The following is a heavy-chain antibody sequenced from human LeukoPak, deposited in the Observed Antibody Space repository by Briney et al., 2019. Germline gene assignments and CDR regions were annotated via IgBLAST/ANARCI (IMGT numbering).Heavy chain of an antibody. CDR3: AKDVNYYYGMDV. D-gene: IGHD5-24*01. CDR1: GFAFSSYG. CDR2: ISYDGSNK. V-gene: IGHV3-30*18. Sequence: PGGSLRLSCAASGFAFSSYGMHWVRQAPGKGLEWVAVISYDGSNKYCADSVKGRFTISRDNSKNTLYLQMNSLRAEDTAVYYCAKDVNYYYGMDVWGQGTTVTVSS. J-gene: IGHJ6*02.